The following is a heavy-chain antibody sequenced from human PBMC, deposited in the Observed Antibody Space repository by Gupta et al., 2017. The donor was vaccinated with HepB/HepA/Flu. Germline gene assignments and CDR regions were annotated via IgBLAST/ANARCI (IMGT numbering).Heavy chain of an antibody. CDR2: ISYSGNS. D-gene: IGHD6-19*01. CDR3: ASAYSSGWAYNYYGLDV. V-gene: IGHV4-59*01. Sequence: QVQLQESGPGLLKPSETLSLTCTVSRGSISSYYWPWIRQSPGKGLEWIGYISYSGNSNYSPSLRSRVTISLDTSKNQVSLTLNSVTAADTAVYFCASAYSSGWAYNYYGLDVWGLGTTVTVSS. J-gene: IGHJ6*02. CDR1: RGSISSYY.